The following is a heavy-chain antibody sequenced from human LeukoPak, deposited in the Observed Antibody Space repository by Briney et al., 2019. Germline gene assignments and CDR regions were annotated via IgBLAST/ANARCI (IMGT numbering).Heavy chain of an antibody. Sequence: GGSLRLSCAISGFILTNAWMKWVRQAPGKGPEWVGRSKSKADGCTTDYAAPVKGRFTISRDDEKKQLYLQMNSLQTEDTAIYYCSCYRDSGRQPKRYYYWGQGTLVTVSS. CDR2: SKSKADGCTT. D-gene: IGHD3-10*01. V-gene: IGHV3-15*01. CDR3: SCYRDSGRQPKRYYY. J-gene: IGHJ4*02. CDR1: GFILTNAW.